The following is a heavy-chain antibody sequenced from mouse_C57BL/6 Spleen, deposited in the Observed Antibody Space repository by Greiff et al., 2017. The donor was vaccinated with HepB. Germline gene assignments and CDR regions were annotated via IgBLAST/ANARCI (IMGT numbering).Heavy chain of an antibody. CDR1: GYTFTSYW. CDR3: ARSAITTVVDFDY. Sequence: QVQLQQPGAELVRPGSSVKLSCKASGYTFTSYWMHWVKQRPIQGLEWIGNIDPSDSETHYNQKFKDKATLTVDKSSSTAYMQLSSLTSEDSAVYYCARSAITTVVDFDYWGQGTTLTVSS. D-gene: IGHD1-1*01. J-gene: IGHJ2*01. V-gene: IGHV1-52*01. CDR2: IDPSDSET.